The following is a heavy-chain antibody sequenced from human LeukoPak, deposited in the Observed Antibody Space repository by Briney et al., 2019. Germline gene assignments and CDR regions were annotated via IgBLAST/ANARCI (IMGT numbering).Heavy chain of an antibody. D-gene: IGHD1/OR15-1a*01. CDR3: ARAKQGGWFDP. Sequence: PSETLSLTCAAYGGSFSGYYWSWIRQPPGKGLEWIGEIGHSGSANYNPSLKSRVTISLDTSNSQFSLKLSSVTAADTAVYYCARAKQGGWFDPWGQGTLVTVSS. J-gene: IGHJ5*02. CDR2: IGHSGSA. V-gene: IGHV4-34*01. CDR1: GGSFSGYY.